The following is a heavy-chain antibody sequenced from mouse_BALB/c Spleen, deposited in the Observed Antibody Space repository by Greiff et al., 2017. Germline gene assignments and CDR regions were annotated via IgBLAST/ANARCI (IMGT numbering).Heavy chain of an antibody. CDR2: IDPANGNT. CDR3: ARNGNYNPFAY. CDR1: GFNIKDTY. Sequence: EVKLMESGAELVKPGASVKLSCTASGFNIKDTYMHWVKQRPEQGLEWIGRIDPANGNTKYDPKFQGKATITADTSSNTAYLQLSSLTSEDTAVYYCARNGNYNPFAYWGQGTLVTVSA. V-gene: IGHV14-3*02. J-gene: IGHJ3*01. D-gene: IGHD2-1*01.